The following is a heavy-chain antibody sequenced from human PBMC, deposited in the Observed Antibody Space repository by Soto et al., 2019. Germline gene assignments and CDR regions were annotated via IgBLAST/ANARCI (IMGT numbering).Heavy chain of an antibody. V-gene: IGHV1-18*01. D-gene: IGHD3-16*01. CDR2: ISGYTGNT. J-gene: IGHJ6*02. Sequence: QVQLVQSGAEMKKPGASVKVSCKTSGYTFSSYGFSWVRQAPGQGLKWMGWISGYTGNTNYAQKFQGRVTMTTDTSTSTAYMELRSLISDDTAVYYCARSWVTGKGGLDVWGQGTTVAVSS. CDR1: GYTFSSYG. CDR3: ARSWVTGKGGLDV.